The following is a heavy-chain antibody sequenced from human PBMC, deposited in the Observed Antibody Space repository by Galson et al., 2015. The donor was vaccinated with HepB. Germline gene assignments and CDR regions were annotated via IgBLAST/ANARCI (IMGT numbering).Heavy chain of an antibody. CDR2: IKSKTDGGTI. Sequence: SLRLSCAASGFTFSNAWMSWVRQAPGKGLEWVGRIKSKTDGGTIDYAAPVKGRFTISRDDSKNTLYLQMNSLKTEDTAVYYCTTEGASDTLYYYYGMDVWGQGTTVTVSS. J-gene: IGHJ6*02. CDR3: TTEGASDTLYYYYGMDV. V-gene: IGHV3-15*01. CDR1: GFTFSNAW. D-gene: IGHD1-26*01.